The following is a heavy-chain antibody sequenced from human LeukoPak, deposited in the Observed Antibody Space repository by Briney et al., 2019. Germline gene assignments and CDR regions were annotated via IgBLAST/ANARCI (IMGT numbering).Heavy chain of an antibody. CDR3: ARDDYGSGSLTY. D-gene: IGHD3-10*01. CDR1: GFTFSNYW. J-gene: IGHJ4*02. Sequence: PGGSLRLSCAASGFTFSNYWMTWVRQAPGKGLEWVANIEQDGSEKHYVDSVKGRFTISRDNAKNSLYLQMNSLRAEDTAVYHCARDDYGSGSLTYWGQGTLVTVSS. V-gene: IGHV3-7*04. CDR2: IEQDGSEK.